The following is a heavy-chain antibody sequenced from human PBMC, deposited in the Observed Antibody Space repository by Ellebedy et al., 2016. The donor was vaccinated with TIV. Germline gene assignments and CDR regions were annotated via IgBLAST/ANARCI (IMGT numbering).Heavy chain of an antibody. CDR1: GYSISSGYY. J-gene: IGHJ4*02. CDR3: ARVRSYYGSGRSYYFDS. Sequence: GSLRLXCTVSGYSISSGYYWTWIRQPPGKGLEWIGSIYHSGSTYYNPSLRSRVTISVDTSKNQFSLRLSSVTAADTAVYYCARVRSYYGSGRSYYFDSWGQGTLVTVSS. CDR2: IYHSGST. D-gene: IGHD3-10*01. V-gene: IGHV4-38-2*02.